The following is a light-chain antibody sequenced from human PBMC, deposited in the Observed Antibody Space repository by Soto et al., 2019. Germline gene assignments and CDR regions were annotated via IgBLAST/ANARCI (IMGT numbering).Light chain of an antibody. CDR3: SSYRSGGTFV. J-gene: IGLJ1*01. CDR2: VVS. CDR1: SSDVGGYNY. V-gene: IGLV2-14*01. Sequence: QSALTQPASVSGSPGQSIALSCPGTSSDVGGYNYVSWHQQHPGKAPKVLISVVSNRPSGVSNRFSGSKSGNTASLTISGLQAEDEADYYCSSYRSGGTFVFGSGTKVTVL.